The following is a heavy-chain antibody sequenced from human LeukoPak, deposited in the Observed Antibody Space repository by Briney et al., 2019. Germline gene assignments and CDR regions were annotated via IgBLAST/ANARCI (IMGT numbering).Heavy chain of an antibody. CDR3: AKGYIIAGCQWYLDL. J-gene: IGHJ2*01. Sequence: GSLRLSCAASGFTFSHYGVHWVRQAPGKGLEWVAVISYDGSNKYYADSVKGRFTISRDNSKNTVFLQMNSLRAEDTAVYYCAKGYIIAGCQWYLDLWGRGTLVGVSS. D-gene: IGHD6-13*01. V-gene: IGHV3-30*18. CDR2: ISYDGSNK. CDR1: GFTFSHYG.